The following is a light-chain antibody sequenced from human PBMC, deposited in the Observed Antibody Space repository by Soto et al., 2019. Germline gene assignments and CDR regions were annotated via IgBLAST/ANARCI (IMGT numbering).Light chain of an antibody. Sequence: EIVLTQSPGTLSLSPGERATLSCRASQSVSSSYLAWYQQKPGQAPKLLLYWASTRESGVPDRFNGSGSGTDFTLTISSLQAEDVAIYYCQQFSSPPRFPFGQGTKLEIK. CDR2: WAS. V-gene: IGKV3-20*01. CDR3: QQFSSPPRFP. J-gene: IGKJ2*01. CDR1: QSVSSSY.